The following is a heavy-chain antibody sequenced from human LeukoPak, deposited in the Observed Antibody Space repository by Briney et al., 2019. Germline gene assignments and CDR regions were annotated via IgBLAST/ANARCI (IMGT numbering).Heavy chain of an antibody. Sequence: GGSLRLSCVASGFTFSSYDMHWVRQGTGKGLEWVSAIGTAYDTYYAGSVKGGFTISRETAENSLYLQMNSLRAGDTAVYYCARLLGYSYGNDAFDIWGQGTMVTVSS. CDR3: ARLLGYSYGNDAFDI. V-gene: IGHV3-13*01. J-gene: IGHJ3*02. CDR2: IGTAYDT. D-gene: IGHD5-18*01. CDR1: GFTFSSYD.